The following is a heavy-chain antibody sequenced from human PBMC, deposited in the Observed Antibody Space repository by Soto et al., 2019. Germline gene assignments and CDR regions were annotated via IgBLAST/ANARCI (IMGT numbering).Heavy chain of an antibody. V-gene: IGHV1-69*01. Sequence: QVQLVPSGAEVKTPGSSVKVSCKASGGTISSYAISWVRQAPGQGLEWMGGIIAIFGTANYAQKFQGRVTITAEESTRTAYMELSSLRAEDTAVYYCARGEGGYCSGGSCYYGMDVWGQGTTVTVS. D-gene: IGHD2-15*01. J-gene: IGHJ6*02. CDR2: IIAIFGTA. CDR1: GGTISSYA. CDR3: ARGEGGYCSGGSCYYGMDV.